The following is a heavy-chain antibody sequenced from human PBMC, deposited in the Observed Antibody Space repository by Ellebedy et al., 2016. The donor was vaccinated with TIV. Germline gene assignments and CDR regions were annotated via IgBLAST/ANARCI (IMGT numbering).Heavy chain of an antibody. CDR1: GYTFTDYY. Sequence: AASVKVSCKASGYTFTDYYMHWVRQAPGQGLEWMGWINPNSGGTKYAQKFQGRVTMTRDTSINTAYMELSRLRSNDTAVYYCARGVRANGFDPWGQGTLVTVSS. V-gene: IGHV1-2*02. D-gene: IGHD4/OR15-4a*01. CDR2: INPNSGGT. J-gene: IGHJ5*02. CDR3: ARGVRANGFDP.